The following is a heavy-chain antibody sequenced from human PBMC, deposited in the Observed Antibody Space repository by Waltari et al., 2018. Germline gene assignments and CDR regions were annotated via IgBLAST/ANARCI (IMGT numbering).Heavy chain of an antibody. CDR2: IRSKANSYAT. Sequence: EVQLVESGGGLVQPGGSLKLSCAASGFTFSGSAMHWVRQASGKGLEWGGRIRSKANSYATAYAASVKGRFTISRDDSKNTAYLQMNSLKTEDTAVYYCTYSSSSYYWGQGTLVTVSS. J-gene: IGHJ4*02. D-gene: IGHD6-13*01. V-gene: IGHV3-73*02. CDR3: TYSSSSYY. CDR1: GFTFSGSA.